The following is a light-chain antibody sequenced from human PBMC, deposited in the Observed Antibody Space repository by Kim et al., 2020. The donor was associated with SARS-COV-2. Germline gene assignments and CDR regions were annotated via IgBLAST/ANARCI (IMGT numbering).Light chain of an antibody. CDR3: QQYYNTPVT. CDR1: QSLLYSSNNYNY. J-gene: IGKJ4*01. V-gene: IGKV4-1*01. Sequence: ATSKCKSSQSLLYSSNNYNYLAWYQQKSGQPPRLLIYWASTRESGVPDRFSGSGSGTDFNLTVSSLQAEDVAVYYCQQYYNTPVTFGGGTKVDIK. CDR2: WAS.